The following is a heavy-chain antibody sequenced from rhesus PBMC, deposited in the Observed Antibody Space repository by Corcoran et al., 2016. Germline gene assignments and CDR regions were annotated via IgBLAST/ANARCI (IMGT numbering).Heavy chain of an antibody. Sequence: QVLLQESGPGLVAPSETLSLTCAVSGISITTNYWTWIRQPPGKGLEWIGYVSGSSGSPRYNPPHNSRVTISKDTSENQFYLRLNSMTAADTAVYYCARDAVSLDVWGRGLLVTVSS. CDR1: GISITTNY. J-gene: IGHJ5-2*02. V-gene: IGHV4-147*01. CDR3: ARDAVSLDV. CDR2: VSGSSGSP.